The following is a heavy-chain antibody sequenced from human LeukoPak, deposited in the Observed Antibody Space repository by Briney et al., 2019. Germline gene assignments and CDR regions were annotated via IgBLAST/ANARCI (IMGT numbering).Heavy chain of an antibody. CDR2: ISSSSSYI. V-gene: IGHV3-21*01. Sequence: PGGSLRLSCAASGFTFSSYSMNWVRQAPGKGLEWVSSISSSSSYIYYADSVKGRFTISRDNAKNSLYLQMNSLRAEDTAVYYCARSPAARPYYFDYWGQGTLVTVSS. CDR1: GFTFSSYS. CDR3: ARSPAARPYYFDY. D-gene: IGHD6-6*01. J-gene: IGHJ4*02.